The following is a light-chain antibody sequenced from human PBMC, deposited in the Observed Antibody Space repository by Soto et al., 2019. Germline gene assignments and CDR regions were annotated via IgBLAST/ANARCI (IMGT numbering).Light chain of an antibody. J-gene: IGKJ1*01. CDR2: GAS. V-gene: IGKV3D-15*01. CDR3: QQYYNPTQWT. Sequence: DTELPPATVTLFLLPANCPPLYWSASQSVSSYFAGYQQKPAQAPRLLIYGASSRATGIPDRFSGSGSGTDFTLTISSRQAHDVAALYYQQYYNPTQWTFGQGTKVDIK. CDR1: QSVSSY.